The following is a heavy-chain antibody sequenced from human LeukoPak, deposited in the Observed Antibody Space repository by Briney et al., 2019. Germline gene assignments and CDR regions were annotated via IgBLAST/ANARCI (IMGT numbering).Heavy chain of an antibody. D-gene: IGHD5-24*01. CDR2: GGTYGRT. J-gene: IGHJ3*02. CDR3: ARGMDGYGPDAFDI. CDR1: GFTFSSNV. Sequence: GGSLRLSCVASGFTFSSNVLNWVRQAPGKGLEWVSVGGTYGRTQYADSVKGRFTISRDSSKNTLYLQINSLRVEDTAAYYCARGMDGYGPDAFDIWGQGTMVTVSS. V-gene: IGHV3-23*01.